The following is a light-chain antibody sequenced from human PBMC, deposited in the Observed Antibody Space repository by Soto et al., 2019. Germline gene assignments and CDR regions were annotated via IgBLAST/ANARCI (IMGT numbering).Light chain of an antibody. V-gene: IGLV1-44*01. J-gene: IGLJ1*01. CDR3: AAWDDSLNGHYV. CDR2: SNY. Sequence: QSALTHPPSASGTTGQRVTISCSGSSSNIGSNTVNWYQHLPGTAPKLLIYSNYQRPSGVPDRFSGSKSGTSASLVISGLQSEDEADYYCAAWDDSLNGHYVFGTGTKVTVL. CDR1: SSNIGSNT.